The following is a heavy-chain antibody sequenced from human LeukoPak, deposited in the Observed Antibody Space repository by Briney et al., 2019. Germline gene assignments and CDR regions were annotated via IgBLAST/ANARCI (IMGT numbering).Heavy chain of an antibody. CDR3: ARDPYYDFWSGSQLLNFWFDP. Sequence: ASVKVSCKASGYTFTGYYMHWLRQAPGQGLEWMGWINPNSGGTNYAQKFQGRVTMTRDTSISTAYMELSRLRSDHTAVYYCARDPYYDFWSGSQLLNFWFDPWGQGTLVTVSS. V-gene: IGHV1-2*02. D-gene: IGHD3-3*01. J-gene: IGHJ5*02. CDR1: GYTFTGYY. CDR2: INPNSGGT.